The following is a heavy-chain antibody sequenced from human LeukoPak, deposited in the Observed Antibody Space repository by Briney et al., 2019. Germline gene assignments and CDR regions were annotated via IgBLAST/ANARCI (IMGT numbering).Heavy chain of an antibody. Sequence: GGSLRLSCAASGFTFSSYAMQWVRQAPGKGREGVTVISYDGSNKYYADSVKGRFTISRDNSKNTLYLQMNSLRAEDTAVYYCARDLDDSSGYYYDYWGQGTLVTVSS. J-gene: IGHJ4*02. CDR3: ARDLDDSSGYYYDY. CDR1: GFTFSSYA. V-gene: IGHV3-30*04. CDR2: ISYDGSNK. D-gene: IGHD3-22*01.